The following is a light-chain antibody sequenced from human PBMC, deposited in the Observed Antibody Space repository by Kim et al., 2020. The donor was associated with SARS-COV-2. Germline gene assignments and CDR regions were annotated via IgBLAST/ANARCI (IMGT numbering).Light chain of an antibody. CDR1: SSDVDAYIY. J-gene: IGLJ2*01. CDR2: DVN. Sequence: LTQPASVSGSPGQSITISCTGISSDVDAYIYVSWYQQHPGKAPKLMLFDVNIRPSGVSNRFSGSKSGHTASLTISGLQADDEADYYCSSSSSTITSVAFGGGTQLTVL. CDR3: SSSSSTITSVA. V-gene: IGLV2-14*03.